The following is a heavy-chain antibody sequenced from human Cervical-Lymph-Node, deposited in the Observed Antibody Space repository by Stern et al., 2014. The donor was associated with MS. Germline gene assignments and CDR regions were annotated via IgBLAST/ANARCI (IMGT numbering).Heavy chain of an antibody. Sequence: EVQLVESGGGLVQPGGSLRLSCAASGFAFSRYWMHWVRQAPGKGLVWVSRINGDGTSTTDADSVKGRMTISKDNAKNMLYLQMDSLSAEDTAVYFCARASAPYGMDVWGPGTTVTVSS. J-gene: IGHJ6*02. V-gene: IGHV3-74*03. CDR1: GFAFSRYW. CDR2: INGDGTST. D-gene: IGHD2-2*01. CDR3: ARASAPYGMDV.